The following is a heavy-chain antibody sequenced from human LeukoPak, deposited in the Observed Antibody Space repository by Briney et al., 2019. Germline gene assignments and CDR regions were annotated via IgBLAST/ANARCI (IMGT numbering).Heavy chain of an antibody. V-gene: IGHV4-61*02. CDR1: GGSISIGSYY. D-gene: IGHD3-3*01. Sequence: SQTLSLTCTVSGGSISIGSYYWSWLRQPAGKELEWIGRISASGSTNYNPSLKSRVIISVDTSKNQFSLKLSSVTAADTAVYYCARDYDFWRSWFDPWGQGTLVTVSS. CDR2: ISASGST. CDR3: ARDYDFWRSWFDP. J-gene: IGHJ5*02.